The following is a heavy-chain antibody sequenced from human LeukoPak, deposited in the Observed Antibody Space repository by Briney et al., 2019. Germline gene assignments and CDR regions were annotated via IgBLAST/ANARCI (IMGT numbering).Heavy chain of an antibody. J-gene: IGHJ4*02. D-gene: IGHD3-9*01. CDR2: IYHSGST. Sequence: KSSGTLSLTCAVSGGSISSSNWWSWVRQPPGKGPEWIGEIYHSGSTNYNPSLKSRVTISVDKSKNQFSLKLSSVTAADTAVYYCARYISLTGLYYFDYWGQGTLVTVSS. V-gene: IGHV4-4*02. CDR3: ARYISLTGLYYFDY. CDR1: GGSISSSNW.